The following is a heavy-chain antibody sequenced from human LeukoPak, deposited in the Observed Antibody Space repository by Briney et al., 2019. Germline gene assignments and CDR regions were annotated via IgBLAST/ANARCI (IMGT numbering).Heavy chain of an antibody. CDR2: IYYSGST. V-gene: IGHV4-39*07. D-gene: IGHD5-18*01. CDR3: ARPRGTAMVSDPFSY. Sequence: SETLSLTCTVSGGSISSSSYYWGWIRQPPGKGLVGIGSIYYSGSTYYNPSLKSRVTISVDTSKNQFSLKLSSVTAADTAVYYCARPRGTAMVSDPFSYWGQGTLVTVSS. CDR1: GGSISSSSYY. J-gene: IGHJ4*02.